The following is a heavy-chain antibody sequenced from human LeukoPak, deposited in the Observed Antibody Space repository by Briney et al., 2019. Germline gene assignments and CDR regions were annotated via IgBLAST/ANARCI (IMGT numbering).Heavy chain of an antibody. D-gene: IGHD3-22*01. Sequence: GGSLRLSCAASGFTFSSYSMNWVRQAPGKGLEWVSYISSSSSTIYYADSVKGRFTISRDNAKNSLYLQMNSLRAEDTAVYYCAREGHLGWVVSAFDTWGQGTMVTVSS. CDR3: AREGHLGWVVSAFDT. V-gene: IGHV3-48*01. CDR1: GFTFSSYS. J-gene: IGHJ3*02. CDR2: ISSSSSTI.